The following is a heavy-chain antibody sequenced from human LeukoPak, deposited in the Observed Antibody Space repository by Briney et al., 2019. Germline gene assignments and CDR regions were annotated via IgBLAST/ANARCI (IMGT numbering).Heavy chain of an antibody. J-gene: IGHJ4*02. Sequence: GGSLRLSCAASGFTFSIYWMSWVRQAPGEGLEWVANIKQDGNEKYYVDSVKDRFTISRDNAKNSLYLQMNSLRAEDTAVYYCARTGGSSGWYSPALLKYYFDYWGQGTLVTVSS. V-gene: IGHV3-7*01. D-gene: IGHD6-19*01. CDR3: ARTGGSSGWYSPALLKYYFDY. CDR1: GFTFSIYW. CDR2: IKQDGNEK.